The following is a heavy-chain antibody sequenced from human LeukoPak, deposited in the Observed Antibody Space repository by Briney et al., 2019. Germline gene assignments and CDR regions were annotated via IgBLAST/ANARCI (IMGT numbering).Heavy chain of an antibody. CDR2: NTQSGRT. CDR1: GGSFSDDY. V-gene: IGHV4-34*01. CDR3: ARGLSSGWVDY. Sequence: PSETLSLTYAVYGGSFSDDYWTWIRQPPGKGLEWIGENTQSGRTNYNPSLKSRVTISVDTSKHQFSLNLSSVTAADTAVYYCARGLSSGWVDYRGQGTLVTVSS. J-gene: IGHJ4*02. D-gene: IGHD6-19*01.